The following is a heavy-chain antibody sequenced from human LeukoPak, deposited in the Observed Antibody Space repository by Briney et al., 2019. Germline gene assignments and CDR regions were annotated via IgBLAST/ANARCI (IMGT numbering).Heavy chain of an antibody. Sequence: GGSLRLSCAASGFTFSSYAMSWVPQAPGKGLEWVSAISGSGGSTYYADSVKGRFTISRDNSKNTLYLQMNSLRAEDTAVYYCAKAKKYCSGGSCYYFDYWGQGTLVTVSS. D-gene: IGHD2-15*01. CDR2: ISGSGGST. CDR1: GFTFSSYA. V-gene: IGHV3-23*01. CDR3: AKAKKYCSGGSCYYFDY. J-gene: IGHJ4*02.